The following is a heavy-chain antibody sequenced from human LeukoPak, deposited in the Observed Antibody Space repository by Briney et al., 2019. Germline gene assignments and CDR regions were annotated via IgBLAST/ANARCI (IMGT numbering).Heavy chain of an antibody. CDR3: ARAPGGVCGGDCLNWFDP. J-gene: IGHJ5*02. Sequence: SQTLSLTCTVSGGSISSGDYYWSWICQPPGKGLEWIVYIYYSGSTYYNPSLKSRVTISVDTSKNQFSLKLSSVTAADTAVYYCARAPGGVCGGDCLNWFDPWGQGTLVTVSS. CDR1: GGSISSGDYY. D-gene: IGHD2-21*02. CDR2: IYYSGST. V-gene: IGHV4-30-4*01.